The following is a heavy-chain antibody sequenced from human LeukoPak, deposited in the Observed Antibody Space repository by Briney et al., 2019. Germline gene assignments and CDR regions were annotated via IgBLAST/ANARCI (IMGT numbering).Heavy chain of an antibody. CDR3: ARDGVAAGIYFDY. J-gene: IGHJ4*02. V-gene: IGHV3-30*03. D-gene: IGHD6-13*01. Sequence: GGSLRLSCAASGFTFSSYGMHWVRQAPGKGLEWVAVISYDGSNKYYADSVKGRFTISRDNSKNTLYLQMNSLRAEDTAVYYCARDGVAAGIYFDYWGQGTLVTVSS. CDR2: ISYDGSNK. CDR1: GFTFSSYG.